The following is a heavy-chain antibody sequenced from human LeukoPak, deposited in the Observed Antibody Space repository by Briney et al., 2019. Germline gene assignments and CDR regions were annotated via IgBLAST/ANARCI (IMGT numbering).Heavy chain of an antibody. J-gene: IGHJ3*02. CDR3: ARDTGIVVVPAAKGDAFDI. CDR1: GGSISTYY. Sequence: PSETLSLTCTASGGSISTYYWSWIRQPPGKGLEWIGYIYYTGGTNYSPSLKSRVTISVDTSKNQFSLKLSSVTAADTAVYYCARDTGIVVVPAAKGDAFDIWGQGTMVTVSS. CDR2: IYYTGGT. V-gene: IGHV4-59*01. D-gene: IGHD2-2*01.